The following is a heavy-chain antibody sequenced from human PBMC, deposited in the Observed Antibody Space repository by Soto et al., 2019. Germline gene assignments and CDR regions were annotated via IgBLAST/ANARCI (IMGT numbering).Heavy chain of an antibody. Sequence: PGGSLRLSCAASGFTFSDYYMSWIRQTPGKGLEWVSYISSSGSTIYYADSVKGRFTISRDNAKNSLYLQMNSLRAEDTAVYYCARVREEIAARPHGNGMDVWGQGTTVTVSS. CDR2: ISSSGSTI. CDR1: GFTFSDYY. D-gene: IGHD6-6*01. J-gene: IGHJ6*02. CDR3: ARVREEIAARPHGNGMDV. V-gene: IGHV3-11*01.